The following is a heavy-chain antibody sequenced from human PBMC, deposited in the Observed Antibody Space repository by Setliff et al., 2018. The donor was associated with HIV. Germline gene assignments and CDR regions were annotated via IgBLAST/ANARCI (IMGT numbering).Heavy chain of an antibody. CDR2: ISYSGST. V-gene: IGHV4-39*01. CDR1: GDSISSSSYY. J-gene: IGHJ4*02. CDR3: ARRTLITGYDY. D-gene: IGHD3-16*01. Sequence: SETLSLTCTVSGDSISSSSYYWGWIRQPPGKGLEWIGSISYSGSTYYNPSLKSRLTISVDTSKNQFSLKLSSVTAADTAVYYCARRTLITGYDYWGQGTLVTVSS.